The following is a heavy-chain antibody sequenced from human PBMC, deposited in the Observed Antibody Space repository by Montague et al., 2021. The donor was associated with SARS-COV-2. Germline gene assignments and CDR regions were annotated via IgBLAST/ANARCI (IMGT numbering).Heavy chain of an antibody. V-gene: IGHV3-7*01. J-gene: IGHJ4*02. D-gene: IGHD5-12*01. Sequence: SLRLSCAASGFTFSRYWMTWVRQAPGMGLEWVANINDDGSYKIYVDSVKGRFTVSRDNDKNVFYLQMNSLRVKDTAVYYCVSGYTSGYWGQGTLVSVSS. CDR3: VSGYTSGY. CDR2: INDDGSYK. CDR1: GFTFSRYW.